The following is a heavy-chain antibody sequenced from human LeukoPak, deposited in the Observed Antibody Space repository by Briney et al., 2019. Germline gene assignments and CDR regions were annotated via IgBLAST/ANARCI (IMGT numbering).Heavy chain of an antibody. J-gene: IGHJ4*02. CDR1: GFTFSSYS. CDR3: ANHLACGSTTCPSFDH. Sequence: PGGSLRLSCAASGFTFSSYSMNWVRQAPGKGLEWVPYISSSSSTIYYADSVKGRFTISRDNAKNSLSLQMNNLRIDDTAVYYCANHLACGSTTCPSFDHWGQGTLVTVSS. V-gene: IGHV3-48*04. D-gene: IGHD2-2*01. CDR2: ISSSSSTI.